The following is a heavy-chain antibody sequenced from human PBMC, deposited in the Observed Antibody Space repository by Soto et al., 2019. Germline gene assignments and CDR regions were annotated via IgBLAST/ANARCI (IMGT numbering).Heavy chain of an antibody. CDR3: ARLVRDRI. CDR2: IWYDGSNK. Sequence: RRLSCAASGFTFSSYGMHCVRQAAGKGLEWVAVIWYDGSNKYYADSVKGRFTISRDNSKNTLYLQMNSLRAEDTAVSYCARLVRDRICGQGTMVTVSS. V-gene: IGHV3-33*01. D-gene: IGHD1-26*01. CDR1: GFTFSSYG. J-gene: IGHJ3*02.